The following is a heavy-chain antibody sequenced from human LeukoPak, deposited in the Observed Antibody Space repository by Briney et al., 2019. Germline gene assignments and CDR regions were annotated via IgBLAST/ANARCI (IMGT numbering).Heavy chain of an antibody. CDR2: MNGEGTTI. V-gene: IGHV3-74*01. CDR3: ATARNFRFEY. D-gene: IGHD1-7*01. CDR1: GLTFRTAW. J-gene: IGHJ4*02. Sequence: GGSLRLSCATSGLTFRTAWMHWVRQAPGKGLMWASRMNGEGTTIDYADSVKGRFTVSRDYAKNTLFLQMNNLRTEDTALYFCATARNFRFEYWGQGSLVIVSA.